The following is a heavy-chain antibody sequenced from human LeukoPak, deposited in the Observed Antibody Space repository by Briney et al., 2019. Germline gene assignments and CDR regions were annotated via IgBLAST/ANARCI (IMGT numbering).Heavy chain of an antibody. CDR1: GGTFTNSA. CDR2: INPIFRTA. V-gene: IGHV1-69*13. Sequence: SVTVSCTASGGTFTNSAISWVRQAPGQGLEWMGGINPIFRTANYAQQFQDRVTIIADESTSTAYMELSLLKFEDTAVYYCARGGGIFGVLTTAHYYGIDVWGQGTTVTVSS. CDR3: ARGGGIFGVLTTAHYYGIDV. D-gene: IGHD3-3*01. J-gene: IGHJ6*02.